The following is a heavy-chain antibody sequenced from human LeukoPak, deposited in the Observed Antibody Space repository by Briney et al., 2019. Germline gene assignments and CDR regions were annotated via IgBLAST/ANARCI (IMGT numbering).Heavy chain of an antibody. V-gene: IGHV1-18*01. CDR3: ARILYYDSSGPPDY. J-gene: IGHJ4*02. CDR1: GYTFTTYG. D-gene: IGHD3-22*01. Sequence: ASVKVSCKASGYTFTTYGISWVRQAPGQGLEWMGWIGAYNGDTNYAQRLQGRVTMTTDTSTSTAYMELRSLRSDDTAVYYCARILYYDSSGPPDYWGQGTLVTVSS. CDR2: IGAYNGDT.